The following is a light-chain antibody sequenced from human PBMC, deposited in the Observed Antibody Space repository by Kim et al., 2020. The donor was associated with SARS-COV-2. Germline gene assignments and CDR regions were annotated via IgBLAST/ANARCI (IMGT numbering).Light chain of an antibody. CDR3: QQRSNWPSSLT. V-gene: IGKV3-11*01. Sequence: EIVLTQSPATLSLSPGERATLSCRASQSVSSYLAWYQQKPGQAPRLLIYDASNRATGIPVRFSGSGSGTDFTLTISSLEPEDFAVYYCQQRSNWPSSLTFGGGTKVDIK. CDR1: QSVSSY. CDR2: DAS. J-gene: IGKJ4*01.